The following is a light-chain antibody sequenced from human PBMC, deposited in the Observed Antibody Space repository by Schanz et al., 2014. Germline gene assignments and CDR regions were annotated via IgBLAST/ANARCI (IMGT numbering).Light chain of an antibody. Sequence: EIVMTQSPATLSVSPGERATLSCRASQSVSSNLAWYQQKPGQPPRLLIHGASTRANGVPARFSGSGSGTEFTLIITSLQSEDFAVYYCQQYNNWFSVSFGGGTKVEIK. CDR1: QSVSSN. V-gene: IGKV3-15*01. J-gene: IGKJ4*01. CDR2: GAS. CDR3: QQYNNWFSVS.